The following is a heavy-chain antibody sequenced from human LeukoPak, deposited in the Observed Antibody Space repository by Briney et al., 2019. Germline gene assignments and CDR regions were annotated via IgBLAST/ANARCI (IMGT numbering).Heavy chain of an antibody. V-gene: IGHV4-34*01. CDR2: IDHRGNT. J-gene: IGHJ4*02. Sequence: ASETLSLNCAVYGGSFSGFSCSWIRQSPGKGLDWIGEIDHRGNTYFNPALKSRVTMSIDTSQNRFSLILNSVTAADTAVYYCARGLYYYDNSGYYYWGQGALVTVSS. D-gene: IGHD3-22*01. CDR3: ARGLYYYDNSGYYY. CDR1: GGSFSGFS.